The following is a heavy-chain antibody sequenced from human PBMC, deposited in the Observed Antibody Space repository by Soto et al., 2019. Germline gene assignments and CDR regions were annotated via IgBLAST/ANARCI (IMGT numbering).Heavy chain of an antibody. J-gene: IGHJ4*02. CDR2: FYYIGYT. CDR3: ARCFSGNYPSRPEEQYYFDS. CDR1: GDSIRSYY. V-gene: IGHV4-59*01. D-gene: IGHD1-26*01. Sequence: PSETLSLTFTVSGDSIRSYYWSWIRQPPGKGLEWIGSFYYIGYTSYNPSLKSRVNISVDTSKDQSSLKLNSVTAADTAVYYCARCFSGNYPSRPEEQYYFDSWGQGTLVTVSS.